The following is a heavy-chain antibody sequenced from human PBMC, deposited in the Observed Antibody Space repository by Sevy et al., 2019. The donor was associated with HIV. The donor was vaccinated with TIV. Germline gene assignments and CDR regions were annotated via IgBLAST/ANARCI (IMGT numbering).Heavy chain of an antibody. CDR3: MGTAMDSTYFDY. CDR1: GFTFSSYE. Sequence: GGSLRLSCAASGFTFSSYEMNWVRQAPGKGLEWVSYISSSGSTIYYAHSVKGRFTISRDNAKNSLYLQMNSLRAEDTAVYYCMGTAMDSTYFDYWGQGTLVTVSS. J-gene: IGHJ4*02. CDR2: ISSSGSTI. V-gene: IGHV3-48*03. D-gene: IGHD5-18*01.